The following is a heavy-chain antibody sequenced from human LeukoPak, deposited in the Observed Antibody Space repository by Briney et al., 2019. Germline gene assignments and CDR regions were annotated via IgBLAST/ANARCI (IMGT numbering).Heavy chain of an antibody. Sequence: PSETLSLTCTVSGGSISSYYWSWIRQPPGKGLEWIGDIYYSGSTNYNPSLKSRVTISVDTSKNQFSLKLSSVTAADTAVYYCARDGMANGFGYWGQGTLVTVSS. D-gene: IGHD5-24*01. CDR2: IYYSGST. CDR3: ARDGMANGFGY. J-gene: IGHJ4*02. CDR1: GGSISSYY. V-gene: IGHV4-59*01.